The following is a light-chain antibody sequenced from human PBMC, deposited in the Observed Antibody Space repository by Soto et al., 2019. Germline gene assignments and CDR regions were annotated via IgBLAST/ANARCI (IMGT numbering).Light chain of an antibody. CDR3: VLYMGGGIWV. J-gene: IGLJ3*02. V-gene: IGLV8-61*01. Sequence: QAVVTQEPSFSVSPGRTVTLTCGLSYGSVSTSYYPSWYQQTPGQAPRTLIYNTNTRSSGVPDRFSGSILGNKAALTITGAHADDESDYYCVLYMGGGIWVFGGGTKLTVL. CDR1: YGSVSTSYY. CDR2: NTN.